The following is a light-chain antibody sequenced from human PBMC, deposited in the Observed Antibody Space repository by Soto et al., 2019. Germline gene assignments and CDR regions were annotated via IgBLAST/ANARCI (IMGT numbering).Light chain of an antibody. CDR3: CSYAGSYTYV. CDR1: RNDVGGYTS. J-gene: IGLJ1*01. CDR2: AVS. V-gene: IGLV2-11*01. Sequence: QSALTQPRSVSGSPGQSVTISCTGTRNDVGGYTSVSWYQQHPGKTPKLMISAVSKRPSGVPDRFSGSKSGNTASLTISGLQAEDEADYFCCSYAGSYTYVFGSGTKLTVL.